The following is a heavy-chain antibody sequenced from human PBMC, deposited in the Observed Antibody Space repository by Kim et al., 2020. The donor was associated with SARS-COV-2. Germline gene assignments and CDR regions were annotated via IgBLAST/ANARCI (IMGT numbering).Heavy chain of an antibody. V-gene: IGHV4-30-2*06. Sequence: SETLSLTCAVSGGSISSGGYSWTWIRQSPGKGLEWIGYFYLNGNTYFNPSLRSRLTISVDKSKNLFSLKLTSVTAADTGVYYCARWAPRDYGDVWGQGALVTVSS. CDR2: FYLNGNT. J-gene: IGHJ4*02. CDR3: ARWAPRDYGDV. CDR1: GGSISSGGYS. D-gene: IGHD1-26*01.